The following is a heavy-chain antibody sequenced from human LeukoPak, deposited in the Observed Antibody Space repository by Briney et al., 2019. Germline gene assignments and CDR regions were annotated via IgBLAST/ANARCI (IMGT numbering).Heavy chain of an antibody. V-gene: IGHV4-34*01. CDR3: ARARANYYRSGATHWFDP. D-gene: IGHD3-10*01. Sequence: SETLSLTCAVYGGSISGYYWSWIRQPPGKGLEWIGEINHSGSTNYNPPLKSRVTISVDTSKNQFSLKLSSVAAADTAVYYCARARANYYRSGATHWFDPWGQGTLV. CDR2: INHSGST. CDR1: GGSISGYY. J-gene: IGHJ5*02.